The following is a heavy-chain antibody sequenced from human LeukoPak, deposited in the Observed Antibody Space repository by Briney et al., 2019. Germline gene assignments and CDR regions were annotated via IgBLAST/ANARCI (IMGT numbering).Heavy chain of an antibody. CDR3: ARSRPTGSWHGAFVDY. V-gene: IGHV4-34*01. CDR1: GGSFSGYY. D-gene: IGHD6-13*01. Sequence: PSETLSLTCAVYGGSFSGYYWSWIRQPPGKGLEWIGEINHSGSTNYNPSLKSRVIISVDTSKNQFSLKLSSVTAADTAVYYCARSRPTGSWHGAFVDYWGQGTLVTVSS. CDR2: INHSGST. J-gene: IGHJ4*02.